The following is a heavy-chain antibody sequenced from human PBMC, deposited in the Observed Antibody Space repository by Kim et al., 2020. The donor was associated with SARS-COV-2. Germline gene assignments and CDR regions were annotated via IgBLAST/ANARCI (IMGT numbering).Heavy chain of an antibody. CDR1: GGSISSSNW. Sequence: SETLSLTCAVSGGSISSSNWWSWVRQPPGKGLEWIGEIYHSGSTNYNPSLKSRFTISVDKSKNQFSLKLSSVTAADTAVYYCARGYSSWYPDWGQGTLVTVSS. CDR3: ARGYSSWYPD. J-gene: IGHJ4*02. CDR2: IYHSGST. D-gene: IGHD6-13*01. V-gene: IGHV4-4*02.